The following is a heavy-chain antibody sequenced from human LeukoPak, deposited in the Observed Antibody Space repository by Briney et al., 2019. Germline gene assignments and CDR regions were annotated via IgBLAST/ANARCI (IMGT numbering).Heavy chain of an antibody. Sequence: PGGSLRLSCTASGFTFSTCGMTWVRQAPGKGLEWVSSISGNDDGTYYADSVKGRFTISRDNSKNTLYLQMNSLRAEDTAIYYCAKRGPIYSVSPGNYFDYWGQGTLVTVSS. CDR1: GFTFSTCG. D-gene: IGHD5/OR15-5a*01. CDR2: ISGNDDGT. V-gene: IGHV3-23*01. CDR3: AKRGPIYSVSPGNYFDY. J-gene: IGHJ4*02.